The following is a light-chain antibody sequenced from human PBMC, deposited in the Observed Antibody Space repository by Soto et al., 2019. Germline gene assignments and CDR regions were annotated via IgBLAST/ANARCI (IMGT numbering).Light chain of an antibody. CDR3: QQYDNWPWT. CDR2: GAS. Sequence: EIVMTQSPATLSVSPGGRATLSCRASQSISDTLAWYQQKPGQAPRLLIHGASTRATGSPARFSGSGSGTDFTLTISSLQSEDFAVYYCQQYDNWPWTFGQGTKVDIK. CDR1: QSISDT. J-gene: IGKJ1*01. V-gene: IGKV3-15*01.